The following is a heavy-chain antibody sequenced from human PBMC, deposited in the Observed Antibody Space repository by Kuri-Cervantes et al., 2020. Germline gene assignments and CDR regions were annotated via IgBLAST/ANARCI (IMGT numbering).Heavy chain of an antibody. Sequence: SCTVSGGSIISSSYYWSCIRQPPGKGREWIGEINQSGSTNYNPSLKRRVTISVDTAKYQFSLKLSSVTAADTAVYYCARGGMYYYGSGSSAGNWFDPWGQGTTVTVSS. CDR2: INQSGST. V-gene: IGHV4-39*07. D-gene: IGHD3-10*01. CDR1: GGSIISSSYY. CDR3: ARGGMYYYGSGSSAGNWFDP. J-gene: IGHJ5*01.